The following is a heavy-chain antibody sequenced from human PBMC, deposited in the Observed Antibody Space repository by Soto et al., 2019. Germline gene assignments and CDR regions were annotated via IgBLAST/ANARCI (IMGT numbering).Heavy chain of an antibody. CDR1: GGSISNTNHY. CDR3: ARATGDGYNNWFDP. CDR2: IYYSGST. D-gene: IGHD5-12*01. Sequence: SETLSLTCTVSGGSISNTNHYWGWIRQPPGKGLEWIGTIYYSGSTYYNPSLKSRVTISVDTSKNQFSLKLSSVTAADTAVYYCARATGDGYNNWFDPWGQGTLVTVSS. J-gene: IGHJ5*02. V-gene: IGHV4-39*07.